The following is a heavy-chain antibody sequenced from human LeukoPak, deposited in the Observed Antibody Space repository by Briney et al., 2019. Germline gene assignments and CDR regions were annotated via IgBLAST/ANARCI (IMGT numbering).Heavy chain of an antibody. CDR2: FDPGDGET. D-gene: IGHD3-9*01. V-gene: IGHV1-24*01. Sequence: ASVKVSCKVSGYTLTELSMHWVRQAPGKGLEWMGGFDPGDGETIYAQKFQGRVTMTEDTSTDTAYMELSSLRSEDTAVYYCATDSRARSNRLYDILTGYYNVRLDYWGQGTLVTVSS. CDR3: ATDSRARSNRLYDILTGYYNVRLDY. J-gene: IGHJ4*02. CDR1: GYTLTELS.